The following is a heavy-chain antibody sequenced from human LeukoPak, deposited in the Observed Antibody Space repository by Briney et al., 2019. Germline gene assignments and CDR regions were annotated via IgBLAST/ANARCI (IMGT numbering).Heavy chain of an antibody. D-gene: IGHD1-26*01. CDR2: ISGSGGST. Sequence: TGGSLRLSCAASGFTFSSYAMSWVRQAPGKGLEWVSAISGSGGSTYYADSVKGRFTISRDNSKNTLYLQMNSLRAEDTAVYYCAKDRSGSYTVRTFDYWGQGTLVTVSS. CDR3: AKDRSGSYTVRTFDY. J-gene: IGHJ4*02. CDR1: GFTFSSYA. V-gene: IGHV3-23*01.